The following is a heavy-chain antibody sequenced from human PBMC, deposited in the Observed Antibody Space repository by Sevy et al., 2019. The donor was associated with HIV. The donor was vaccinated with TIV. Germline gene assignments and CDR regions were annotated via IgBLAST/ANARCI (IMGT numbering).Heavy chain of an antibody. CDR2: ISYDGSNK. V-gene: IGHV3-30-3*01. Sequence: GGSLRLSCAASGFTFSSYAMHWVRQAPGKGLEWVAVISYDGSNKYYADSVKCRFTISRDNSKNRLYMQMNSLRAEDTAVYYCARERNFWSDYANLGYYYGMDVWGQGTTVTVSS. CDR1: GFTFSSYA. D-gene: IGHD3-3*01. J-gene: IGHJ6*02. CDR3: ARERNFWSDYANLGYYYGMDV.